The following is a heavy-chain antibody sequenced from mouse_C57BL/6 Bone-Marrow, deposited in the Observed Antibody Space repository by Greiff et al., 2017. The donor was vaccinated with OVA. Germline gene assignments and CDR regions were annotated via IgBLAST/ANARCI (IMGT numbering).Heavy chain of an antibody. Sequence: EVQLVESGGDLVKPGGSLKLSCAASGFTFSSYGMSWVRQTPDKRLEWVATISSGGSYTYYPDSVKGRFTISRDNAKNTLYLQMSSLKSEDTAMYYCARHYYGSYLYFDVWGTGTTVTVSS. D-gene: IGHD1-1*01. J-gene: IGHJ1*03. CDR1: GFTFSSYG. CDR2: ISSGGSYT. V-gene: IGHV5-6*01. CDR3: ARHYYGSYLYFDV.